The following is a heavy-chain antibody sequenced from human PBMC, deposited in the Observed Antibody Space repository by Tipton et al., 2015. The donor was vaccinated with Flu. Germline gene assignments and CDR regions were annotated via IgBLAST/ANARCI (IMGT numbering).Heavy chain of an antibody. J-gene: IGHJ4*02. D-gene: IGHD5-12*01. CDR2: NYNSGST. Sequence: TLSLTCAVSGGSISSSNWWRWVRQPRGKGLWRIGENYNSGSTNYNPSHKSRVTISVDKSKNQFSLQLSSVTAADTAVYYCAGDDFLGYERYFGYWGQGTLVTVSS. CDR1: GGSISSSNW. CDR3: AGDDFLGYERYFGY. V-gene: IGHV4-4*02.